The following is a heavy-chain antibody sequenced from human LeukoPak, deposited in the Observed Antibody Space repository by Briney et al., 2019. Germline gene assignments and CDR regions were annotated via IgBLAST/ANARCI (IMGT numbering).Heavy chain of an antibody. J-gene: IGHJ6*02. D-gene: IGHD2-21*02. CDR3: ARYIVVVTAVPYGMDV. CDR1: GYTFTGYY. V-gene: IGHV3-30-3*01. Sequence: SCKASGYTFTGYYMHWVRQAPGKGLEWVAVISYDGSNKYYADSVKGRFTISRDNSKNTLYLQVNSLRAEDTAVYYCARYIVVVTAVPYGMDVWGQGTTVTVSS. CDR2: ISYDGSNK.